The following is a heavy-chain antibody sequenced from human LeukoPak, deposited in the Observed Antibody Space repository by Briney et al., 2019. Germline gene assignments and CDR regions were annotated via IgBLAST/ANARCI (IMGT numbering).Heavy chain of an antibody. V-gene: IGHV3-43*01. CDR2: ISWDGGST. CDR1: GFTFDDYT. Sequence: GGSLRLSCAASGFTFDDYTMHWVRQAPGKGLEWVSLISWDGGSTYYADSVKGRFTISRDNAKNSVYLQMNSLRAEDTAVYYCARDPTYCGGDCSTDQYFDYWGQGTLVTVSS. CDR3: ARDPTYCGGDCSTDQYFDY. J-gene: IGHJ4*02. D-gene: IGHD2-21*02.